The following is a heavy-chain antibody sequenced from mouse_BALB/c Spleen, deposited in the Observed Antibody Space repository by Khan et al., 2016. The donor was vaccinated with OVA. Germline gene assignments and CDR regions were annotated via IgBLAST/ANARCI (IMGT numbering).Heavy chain of an antibody. D-gene: IGHD2-3*01. J-gene: IGHJ4*01. CDR1: GYSITSDYA. V-gene: IGHV3-2*02. CDR2: ISYSGST. Sequence: EVKLEVSGPGLVKPSQSLSLTCTVTGYSITSDYAWNWIRQFPGNKLEWMGYISYSGSTNYNPSLKSRISITRDTSKNQFFLQLNSVPTEDTATYYCARDGSRYNYAMDYWGQGTSVTVSS. CDR3: ARDGSRYNYAMDY.